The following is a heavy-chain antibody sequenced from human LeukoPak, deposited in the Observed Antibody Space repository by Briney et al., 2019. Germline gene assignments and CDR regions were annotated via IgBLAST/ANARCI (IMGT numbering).Heavy chain of an antibody. Sequence: PGGSLRLSCAASGFTFSNAWMSWVRQAPGKGLEWVGRIKSKTDGGTTDYAAPVKGRFTISRDDSKNTLYLQMNSLKTEDTAVYYCTTDTLLSSSSWYPPYWGQGTLVTVSS. CDR1: GFTFSNAW. J-gene: IGHJ4*02. V-gene: IGHV3-15*01. CDR3: TTDTLLSSSSWYPPY. CDR2: IKSKTDGGTT. D-gene: IGHD6-13*01.